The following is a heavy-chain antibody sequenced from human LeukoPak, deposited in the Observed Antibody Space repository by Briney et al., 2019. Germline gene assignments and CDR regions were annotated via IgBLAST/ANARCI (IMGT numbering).Heavy chain of an antibody. CDR2: INAGNGNT. CDR1: GYTFISYA. J-gene: IGHJ4*02. D-gene: IGHD3-22*01. CDR3: ARGGYHNYDSSGYYYFDY. Sequence: ASVKVSCKASGYTFISYAMHWVRQAPGQRLEWMGWINAGNGNTKYSQKFQGRVTFTRDTSASTAYMELSRLRFEDTAVYYCARGGYHNYDSSGYYYFDYWGQGTLVTVSS. V-gene: IGHV1-3*01.